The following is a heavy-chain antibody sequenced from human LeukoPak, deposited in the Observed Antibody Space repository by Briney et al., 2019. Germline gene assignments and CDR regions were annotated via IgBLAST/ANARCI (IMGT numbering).Heavy chain of an antibody. Sequence: PGESLKISCKGSGYSFTSYWIGWVRQMPGKGLEWMGIIYPGDSDTRYSPSFQGQVTISADKSISTAYLQWSSLKASDTAMYYCARRGQYYDISTGYYEVASYYFDYWGQGTLVTVSS. V-gene: IGHV5-51*01. CDR3: ARRGQYYDISTGYYEVASYYFDY. J-gene: IGHJ4*02. D-gene: IGHD3-9*01. CDR2: IYPGDSDT. CDR1: GYSFTSYW.